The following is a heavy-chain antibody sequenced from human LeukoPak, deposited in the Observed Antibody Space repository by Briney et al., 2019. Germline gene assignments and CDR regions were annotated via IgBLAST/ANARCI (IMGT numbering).Heavy chain of an antibody. Sequence: GSLRLSCAASGFTFSTYWMHWVRQAPGKGLVWVSRINGDGRSTNCADPVKGRFTISRDNSKNTLYLQMNSLRAEDTAVYYCAKVEGARDYWGQGTLVTVSS. J-gene: IGHJ4*02. CDR2: INGDGRST. CDR3: AKVEGARDY. D-gene: IGHD1-26*01. V-gene: IGHV3-74*01. CDR1: GFTFSTYW.